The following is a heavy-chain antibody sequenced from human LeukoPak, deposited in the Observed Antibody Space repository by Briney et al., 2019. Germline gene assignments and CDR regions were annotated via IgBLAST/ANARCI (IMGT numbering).Heavy chain of an antibody. CDR2: ISSSSSTI. CDR1: GFTFSSYS. J-gene: IGHJ4*02. CDR3: ASGDYDYVWGSYRYFDY. V-gene: IGHV3-48*01. Sequence: TGGSLRLSCAASGFTFSSYSMSWVRQAPGKGLEWVSYISSSSSTIYYADSVKGRFTISRDNAKNSLYLQMNSLRAEDTAVYYCASGDYDYVWGSYRYFDYWGQGTLVTVSS. D-gene: IGHD3-16*02.